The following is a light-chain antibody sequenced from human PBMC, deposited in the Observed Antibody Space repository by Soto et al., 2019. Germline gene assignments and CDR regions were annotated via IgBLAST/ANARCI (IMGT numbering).Light chain of an antibody. CDR3: QHYYGTSPIA. J-gene: IGKJ5*01. Sequence: VLTQSPGTLSLSPGEIATLSCSASQSVSTRLAWYQHRSGQAPRLLISSASIRATGIPDRFSGSGSGTDFTLTISRLEPEDFALYYCQHYYGTSPIAFGQGTRLEIK. V-gene: IGKV3-20*01. CDR2: SAS. CDR1: QSVSTR.